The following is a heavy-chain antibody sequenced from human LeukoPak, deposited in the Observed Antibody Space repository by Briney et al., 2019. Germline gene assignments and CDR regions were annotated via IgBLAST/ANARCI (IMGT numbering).Heavy chain of an antibody. CDR3: AKDGGDCSSISCLYFFDS. D-gene: IGHD2-2*01. J-gene: IGHJ4*02. Sequence: ASVKVSCKTSGYTFINYYMHWVRQAPGQGLEWMGIINPSGGSTNYARKFQGRVIMTRDTSTSTVYMELSSLRSEDTAVYYCAKDGGDCSSISCLYFFDSWGQGTLVTVSS. CDR1: GYTFINYY. CDR2: INPSGGST. V-gene: IGHV1-46*01.